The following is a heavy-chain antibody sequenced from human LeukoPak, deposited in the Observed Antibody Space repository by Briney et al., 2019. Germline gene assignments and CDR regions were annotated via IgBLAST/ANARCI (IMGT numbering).Heavy chain of an antibody. CDR3: ARVWDASGWSNWFDP. D-gene: IGHD6-19*01. V-gene: IGHV1-2*02. J-gene: IGHJ5*02. Sequence: ASVKVSCKSSGYKFTAYYIHWIRQTPGQGLEWMGWVNPDSGDTNCTQKYQGRLTLTRDTSVTTVYMELSSLTSDDTAVYYCARVWDASGWSNWFDPWGQGTLVTVSS. CDR2: VNPDSGDT. CDR1: GYKFTAYY.